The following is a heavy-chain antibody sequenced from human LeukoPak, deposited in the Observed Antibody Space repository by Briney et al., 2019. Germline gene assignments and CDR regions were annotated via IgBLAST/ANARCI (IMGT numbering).Heavy chain of an antibody. J-gene: IGHJ4*02. CDR2: IWYDGSNK. CDR1: GFTFSSYG. V-gene: IGHV3-33*01. CDR3: ARGNKVEMATITDY. Sequence: GGSLRLSCAASGFTFSSYGMHWVRQAPGKGLEWVAVIWYDGSNKYYADSVKGRFTISRDNSKNTLYLQMNSLRAEDTALYYCARGNKVEMATITDYWGQGTLVTVSS. D-gene: IGHD5-24*01.